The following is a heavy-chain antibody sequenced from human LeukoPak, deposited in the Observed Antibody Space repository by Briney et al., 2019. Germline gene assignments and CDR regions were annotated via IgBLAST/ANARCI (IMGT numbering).Heavy chain of an antibody. CDR3: ARVEVSSGYLVYYNYYMDV. Sequence: GGSLRLSCAASGFTFSSYWMSWVRQAPGKGLEWVANIKQDGSEKYYVDSVKGRFTISRDNAKNSLYLQMNSLRAEDTAVYYCARVEVSSGYLVYYNYYMDVWGKGTTVTVSS. J-gene: IGHJ6*03. CDR2: IKQDGSEK. D-gene: IGHD3-22*01. V-gene: IGHV3-7*01. CDR1: GFTFSSYW.